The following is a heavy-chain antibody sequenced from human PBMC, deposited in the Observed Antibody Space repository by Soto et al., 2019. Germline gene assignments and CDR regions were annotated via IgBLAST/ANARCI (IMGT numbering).Heavy chain of an antibody. Sequence: GASVKVSCKASGYTFTSYGIGWVRQAPGQGLEWMGWISAYNGNTNYAQKLQGRVTMTTDTSTSTAYMELRSLRSDDTAVYYCARYIAVAGTVWFDPWGQGTLVTVSS. V-gene: IGHV1-18*04. CDR1: GYTFTSYG. D-gene: IGHD6-19*01. CDR2: ISAYNGNT. J-gene: IGHJ5*02. CDR3: ARYIAVAGTVWFDP.